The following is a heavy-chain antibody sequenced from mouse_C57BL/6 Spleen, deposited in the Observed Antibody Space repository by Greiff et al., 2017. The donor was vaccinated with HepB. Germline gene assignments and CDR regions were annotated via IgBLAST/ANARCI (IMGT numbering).Heavy chain of an antibody. CDR3: ARPPITTVVEGYAMDY. D-gene: IGHD1-1*01. J-gene: IGHJ4*01. CDR1: GYSFTSYY. V-gene: IGHV1-66*01. CDR2: IYPGSGNT. Sequence: VKLMESGPELVKPGASVKISCKASGYSFTSYYIHWVKQRPGQGLEWIGWIYPGSGNTKYNEKFKGKATLTADTSSSTAYMQLSSLTSEDSAVYYCARPPITTVVEGYAMDYWGQGTSVTVSS.